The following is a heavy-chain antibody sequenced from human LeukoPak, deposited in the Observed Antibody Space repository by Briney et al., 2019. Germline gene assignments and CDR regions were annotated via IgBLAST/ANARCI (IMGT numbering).Heavy chain of an antibody. CDR2: ISGSGGST. D-gene: IGHD6-19*01. CDR1: GFTFSSYA. Sequence: GGSLRLSCAASGFTFSSYAMSWVRQAPGKGLEWVSAISGSGGSTYYADSVKGRFTISRDNSKNTLYLQMNSLRAEDTAVYYCAKERYSSGWYPGYYYYGMDVWGQGTTVTVSS. J-gene: IGHJ6*02. CDR3: AKERYSSGWYPGYYYYGMDV. V-gene: IGHV3-23*01.